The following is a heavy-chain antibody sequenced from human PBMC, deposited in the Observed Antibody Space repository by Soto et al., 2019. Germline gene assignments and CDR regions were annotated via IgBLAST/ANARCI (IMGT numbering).Heavy chain of an antibody. V-gene: IGHV3-33*01. CDR1: GFTFSSYG. D-gene: IGHD3-22*01. J-gene: IGHJ4*02. CDR3: ARGVAYYYDSSGYYPSFDY. Sequence: QVQLVESGGGVVQPGRSLRLSCAASGFTFSSYGMHWVRQAPGKGLEWVAVIWYDGSNKYYADSVKGRFTISRDNSKNTLYLQMNSLRAEDTAVYYCARGVAYYYDSSGYYPSFDYWGQGTLVTVSS. CDR2: IWYDGSNK.